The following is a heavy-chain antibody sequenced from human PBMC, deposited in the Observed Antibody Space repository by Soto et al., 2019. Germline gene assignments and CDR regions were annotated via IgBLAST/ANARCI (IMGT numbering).Heavy chain of an antibody. CDR3: ARDRVQRAHRPNWFDP. CDR1: GYTFTSYY. CDR2: INPSGGST. Sequence: QVQLVQSGAEVKKPGASVKVSCKASGYTFTSYYMHWVRQAPGQGLEWMGIINPSGGSTSYAQKFQGSVTMTRDTSTRTVYMELSSLRSEDTAVYYCARDRVQRAHRPNWFDPWGQGTLVTVSS. V-gene: IGHV1-46*03. J-gene: IGHJ5*02.